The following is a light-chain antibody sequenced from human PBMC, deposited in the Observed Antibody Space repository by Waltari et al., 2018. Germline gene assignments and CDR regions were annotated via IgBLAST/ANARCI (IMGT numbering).Light chain of an antibody. J-gene: IGLJ3*02. CDR1: SSNIGASYD. CDR2: ANN. CDR3: QSYDSSLGGSV. V-gene: IGLV1-40*01. Sequence: QSVLTQPPSVSGAPGQRVTISCTGSSSNIGASYDVHWYQQLPGAAPKVLIYANNNRPSGVPDRCSGSKSGTSASVAISGLKAEDEADYYCQSYDSSLGGSVFGGGTKLTVL.